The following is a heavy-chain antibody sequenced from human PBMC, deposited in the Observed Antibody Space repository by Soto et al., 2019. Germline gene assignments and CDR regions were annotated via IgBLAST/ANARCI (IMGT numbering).Heavy chain of an antibody. CDR1: GGSISSGDYY. CDR3: ARGALRGSYHGPYYYFDY. Sequence: SETLSLTCTVSGGSISSGDYYWSWIRQPPGKGLEWIGYIYYSGSTYYNPSLKSRVTISVDTSKNQFSLKLSSVTAADTAVYYCARGALRGSYHGPYYYFDYWGQGTLVTVSS. D-gene: IGHD3-16*02. CDR2: IYYSGST. J-gene: IGHJ4*02. V-gene: IGHV4-30-4*01.